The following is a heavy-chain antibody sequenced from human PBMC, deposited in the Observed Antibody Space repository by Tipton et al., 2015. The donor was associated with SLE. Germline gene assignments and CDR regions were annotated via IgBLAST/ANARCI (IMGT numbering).Heavy chain of an antibody. CDR1: GFTFYDYA. D-gene: IGHD6-25*01. CDR3: ARDYSGTWRFDH. CDR2: VSPSGTYV. Sequence: SLRLSCAASGFTFYDYAMHWVRQAPGKGLEWVSSVSPSGTYVHYAESVEGRFTISRDNAKNSVNLQMNSLRVEDTAVYYCARDYSGTWRFDHWGQGTLVTVS. J-gene: IGHJ4*02. V-gene: IGHV3-21*01.